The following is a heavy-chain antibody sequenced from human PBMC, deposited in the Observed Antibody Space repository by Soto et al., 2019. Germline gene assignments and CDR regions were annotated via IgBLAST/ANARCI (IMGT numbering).Heavy chain of an antibody. CDR3: ARGDREAAPSFDY. J-gene: IGHJ4*02. CDR2: SNHSGST. CDR1: GGSFIGYD. V-gene: IGHV4-34*01. Sequence: SETLSLTCAVYGGSFIGYDWSWLRQPPWKGLEWLGESNHSGSTNYNPSLRSRVTISVDTSKNQFSLKLSSVTAADTAVYYCARGDREAAPSFDYWGQGTLFTVSS. D-gene: IGHD6-6*01.